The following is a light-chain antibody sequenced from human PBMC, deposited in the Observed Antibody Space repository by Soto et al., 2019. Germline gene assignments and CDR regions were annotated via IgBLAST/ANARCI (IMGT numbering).Light chain of an antibody. CDR3: QQYHSLPFN. CDR1: HDISKY. J-gene: IGKJ3*01. Sequence: DLQMTQSPYSLSASVGDRITITCQASHDISKYLICYQQTPGKAPKFLIYEASNLERGVPSRFSGSGSGTDLTFTIHSLQPEYITTYYCQQYHSLPFNFVPGTKLPIK. CDR2: EAS. V-gene: IGKV1-33*01.